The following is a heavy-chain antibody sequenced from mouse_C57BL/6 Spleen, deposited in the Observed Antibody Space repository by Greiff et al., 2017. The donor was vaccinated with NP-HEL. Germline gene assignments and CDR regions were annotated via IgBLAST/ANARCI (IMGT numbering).Heavy chain of an antibody. CDR1: GFTFSDYG. CDR3: ARGNYGSSYEDYYAMDY. J-gene: IGHJ4*01. V-gene: IGHV5-17*01. Sequence: EVQLQESGGGLVKPGGSLKLSCAASGFTFSDYGMHWVRQAPEKGLEWVAYISSGSSTIYYADTVKGRFTVSRDHAKNTLFLQMTSLRSEDTAMYYCARGNYGSSYEDYYAMDYWGQGTSVTVSS. CDR2: ISSGSSTI. D-gene: IGHD1-1*01.